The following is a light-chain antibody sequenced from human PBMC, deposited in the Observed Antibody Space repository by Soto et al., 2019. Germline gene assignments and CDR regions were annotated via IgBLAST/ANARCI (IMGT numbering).Light chain of an antibody. J-gene: IGKJ1*01. V-gene: IGKV1-5*03. CDR2: KAS. Sequence: DIQITQSTCSLPASVVHRVTITCRASQSISTWLAWYQQKPGKAPNLLIYKASYLASGVPSRFSGGGSGTESTLTISSLKPDDFATYYCQQYSSYWTFGQGTKVDIK. CDR3: QQYSSYWT. CDR1: QSISTW.